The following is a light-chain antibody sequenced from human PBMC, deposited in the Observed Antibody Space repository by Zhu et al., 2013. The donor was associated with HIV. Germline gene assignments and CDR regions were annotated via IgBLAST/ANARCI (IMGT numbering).Light chain of an antibody. J-gene: IGKJ1*01. CDR2: SSS. Sequence: EIVLTQSPATLSLSPGERATLSCRASQSVASYCFAWYQQKPGQAPRLLIHSSSKRATGIPDRFSGSGSGTEFSLSISRLEPEDFGLYYCQQYGSSFTWTFGQGTKVEMK. CDR3: QQYGSSFTWT. CDR1: QSVASYC. V-gene: IGKV3-20*01.